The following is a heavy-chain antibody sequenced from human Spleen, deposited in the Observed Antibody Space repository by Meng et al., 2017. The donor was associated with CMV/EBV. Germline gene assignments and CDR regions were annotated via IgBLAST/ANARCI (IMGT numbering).Heavy chain of an antibody. V-gene: IGHV3-23*01. D-gene: IGHD2-2*01. CDR3: AKPRLYQLLSFDY. J-gene: IGHJ4*02. CDR2: IGGSGDST. Sequence: GGSLRLSCAASGFTFSSYSMNWVRQAPGKGLEWVSAIGGSGDSTYYADSVKGRFTVSRDNSKNTLYLQMNSLRAEDTAVYYCAKPRLYQLLSFDYWGQGTLVTVSS. CDR1: GFTFSSYS.